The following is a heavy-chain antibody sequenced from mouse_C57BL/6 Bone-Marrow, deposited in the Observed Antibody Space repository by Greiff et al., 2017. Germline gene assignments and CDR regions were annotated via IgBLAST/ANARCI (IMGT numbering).Heavy chain of an antibody. D-gene: IGHD2-3*01. CDR1: GYTFTSYW. CDR2: IHPNSGST. CDR3: ARGWLLAYARDY. J-gene: IGHJ4*01. V-gene: IGHV1-64*01. Sequence: QVQLQQPGAELVKPGASVKLSCKVSGYTFTSYWMHWVKQRPGQGLEWIGMIHPNSGSTNYNEKFKSKATLTVDKSSSTAYMQLSSLTSEDSAVYYGARGWLLAYARDYWGQGTSVTVSS.